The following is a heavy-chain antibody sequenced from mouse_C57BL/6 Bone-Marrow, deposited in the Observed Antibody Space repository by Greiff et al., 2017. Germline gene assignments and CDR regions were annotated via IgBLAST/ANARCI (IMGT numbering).Heavy chain of an antibody. V-gene: IGHV1-81*01. Sequence: VKLQESGAELARPGASVKLSCKASGYTFTSYGISWVKQRTGQGLEWIGEIYPRSGNTYYNEKFKGKATLTADKSSSTAYMELRSLTSEDSAVYFCAREEEWLLQWAWFAYWGQGTLVTVSA. CDR3: AREEEWLLQWAWFAY. CDR2: IYPRSGNT. D-gene: IGHD2-3*01. J-gene: IGHJ3*01. CDR1: GYTFTSYG.